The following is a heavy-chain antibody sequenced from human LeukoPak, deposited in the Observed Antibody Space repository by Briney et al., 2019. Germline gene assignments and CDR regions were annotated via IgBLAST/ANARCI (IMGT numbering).Heavy chain of an antibody. D-gene: IGHD3-3*01. J-gene: IGHJ4*02. CDR3: ARDTYEPGLIDF. V-gene: IGHV3-21*05. CDR1: GFSFSVYA. CDR2: INSGSSDI. Sequence: GGSLRFSCAASGFSFSVYAMNWVRQAPGKGLEWVSYINSGSSDIHYTESVRGRFAISRDNAKKTLYLQMNSLRAEDTAVYYCARDTYEPGLIDFWGQGTLVSVSS.